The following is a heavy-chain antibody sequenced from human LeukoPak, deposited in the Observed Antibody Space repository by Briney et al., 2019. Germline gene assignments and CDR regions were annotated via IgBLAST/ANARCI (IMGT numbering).Heavy chain of an antibody. CDR3: ARGGYCSGGSCYRGFDS. CDR1: GFTFSNYW. J-gene: IGHJ4*02. V-gene: IGHV3-74*03. Sequence: GGSLRLTCAASGFTFSNYWMQWVRQAPGKGLVWVSRINSDGSITTYADSMKGRFTVSRDNAKNTLFLQMNSLRDEDTAVYYCARGGYCSGGSCYRGFDSWGQGTLVTVSS. D-gene: IGHD2-15*01. CDR2: INSDGSIT.